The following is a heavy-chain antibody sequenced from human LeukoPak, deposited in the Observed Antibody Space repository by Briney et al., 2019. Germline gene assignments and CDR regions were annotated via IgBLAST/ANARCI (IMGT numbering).Heavy chain of an antibody. CDR1: GFTFSSYA. D-gene: IGHD2-2*01. CDR3: ANSPRAGIGYCSSSSCYPY. V-gene: IGHV3-23*01. Sequence: GGSLRLSCAASGFTFSSYAMSWVRQAPGKGLEWVSGISGSGGSTYYADSVKGRFTISRDNSKNTLYLQMNSLRAEDTAVYYCANSPRAGIGYCSSSSCYPYWGQGTLVTVSS. CDR2: ISGSGGST. J-gene: IGHJ4*02.